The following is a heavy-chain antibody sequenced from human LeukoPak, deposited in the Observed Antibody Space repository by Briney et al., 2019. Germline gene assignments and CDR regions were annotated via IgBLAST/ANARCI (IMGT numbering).Heavy chain of an antibody. J-gene: IGHJ4*02. CDR2: ISSSSSYI. Sequence: GGSLRLSCAASGFTFSCCGMNWVRQAPGKGLEWVSSISSSSSYIYYADSVKGRFTISRDNAKNSLYLQMNSLRAEDTAVYYCARARTVAALFDYWGQGTLVTVSS. V-gene: IGHV3-21*01. CDR3: ARARTVAALFDY. CDR1: GFTFSCCG. D-gene: IGHD6-19*01.